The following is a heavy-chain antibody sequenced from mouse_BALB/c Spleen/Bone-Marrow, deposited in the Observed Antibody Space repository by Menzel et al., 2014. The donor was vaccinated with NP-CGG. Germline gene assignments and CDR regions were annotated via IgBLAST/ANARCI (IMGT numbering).Heavy chain of an antibody. CDR1: GYTFTSYW. D-gene: IGHD2-14*01. V-gene: IGHV1S81*02. CDR3: ARGGRYDERTWFAY. J-gene: IGHJ3*01. Sequence: QVQLQQSGAELVKPGAPVKLSCKASGYTFTSYWMHWVKQRPGQGLEWIGEINPSNGRTNYNEKFKSKATLTVDKSSSTAYMQLSSLTSEDSAVYYCARGGRYDERTWFAYWGQGTLVTVSA. CDR2: INPSNGRT.